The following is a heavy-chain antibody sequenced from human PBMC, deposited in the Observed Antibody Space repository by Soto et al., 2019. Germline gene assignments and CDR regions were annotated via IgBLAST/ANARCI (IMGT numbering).Heavy chain of an antibody. D-gene: IGHD1-26*01. J-gene: IGHJ4*02. CDR3: TRAMTSVGAAANGGF. CDR1: GFTFNTHW. CDR2: INSDGSIT. Sequence: EVQLVESGGGLILPGGSLRLSCAASGFTFNTHWMHWVRQAPGKGLVWVSRINSDGSITDYADSVKGRFSISRDNPRNALYLQMNSLSPEDAAVYYCTRAMTSVGAAANGGFWCQGTLCRVSS. V-gene: IGHV3-74*01.